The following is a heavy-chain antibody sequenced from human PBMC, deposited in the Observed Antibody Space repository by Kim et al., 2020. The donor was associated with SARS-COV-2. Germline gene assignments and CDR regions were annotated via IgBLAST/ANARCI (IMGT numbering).Heavy chain of an antibody. D-gene: IGHD3-10*01. CDR3: ARDPDHLWFGEFLYYGMDV. V-gene: IGHV3-74*01. J-gene: IGHJ6*02. Sequence: GGSLRLSCAASGFTFSSYWMHWVRQAPGKGLVWVSRINSDGSSTSYADSVKGRFTISRDNAKNTLYLQMNSLRAEDTAVYYCARDPDHLWFGEFLYYGMDVWGQGTTVTVSS. CDR1: GFTFSSYW. CDR2: INSDGSST.